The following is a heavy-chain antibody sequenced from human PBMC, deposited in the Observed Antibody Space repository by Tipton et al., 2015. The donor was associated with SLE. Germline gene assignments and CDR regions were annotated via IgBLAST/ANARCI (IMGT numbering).Heavy chain of an antibody. V-gene: IGHV3-30*04. Sequence: SLRLSCAASGFTFSNYAMHWVRQAPGKGLEWVAVISYDGSNEHYADSVKGRFTISRDNSKNTLYLQMNSLRPEDTAVYYCAAGLLWFGECYYWGQGALVTVSS. CDR3: AAGLLWFGECYY. J-gene: IGHJ4*02. CDR1: GFTFSNYA. D-gene: IGHD3-10*01. CDR2: ISYDGSNE.